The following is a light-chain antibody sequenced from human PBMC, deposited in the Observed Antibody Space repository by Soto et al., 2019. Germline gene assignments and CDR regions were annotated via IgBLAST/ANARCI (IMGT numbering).Light chain of an antibody. CDR2: GAS. CDR3: QQYGSSLFT. V-gene: IGKV3-20*01. Sequence: EIVLTQSPGTLSLSPGERATLSCRASQSVSSSYLAWYQQKPGQAPRLLIYGASSRATGIPDRFSGSGSGTHFTLTISRLEPEDFAVYYCQQYGSSLFTFAPGTKVDIK. J-gene: IGKJ3*01. CDR1: QSVSSSY.